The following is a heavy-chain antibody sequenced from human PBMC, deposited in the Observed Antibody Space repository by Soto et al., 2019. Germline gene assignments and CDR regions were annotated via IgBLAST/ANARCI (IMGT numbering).Heavy chain of an antibody. D-gene: IGHD1-26*01. CDR2: IYDSGSP. CDR1: GGSISVYY. Sequence: KTSETLSLTCTISGGSISVYYWSWIRQPPRQALEWIGYIYDSGSPYYNPSLRSRVIISADTSKNQISLKLTSATAADTAVYYCARGVGSSPPRYWGRGTLVTVSS. CDR3: ARGVGSSPPRY. J-gene: IGHJ4*02. V-gene: IGHV4-59*01.